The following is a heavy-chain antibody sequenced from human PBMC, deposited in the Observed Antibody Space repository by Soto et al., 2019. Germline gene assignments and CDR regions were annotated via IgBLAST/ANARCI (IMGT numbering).Heavy chain of an antibody. V-gene: IGHV1-3*01. CDR1: GYTFSNYG. Sequence: GASVKVSCKASGYTFSNYGIHWVRQAPGQRLEWMGLINAGNGNTKYAQKLQGRVTMTTDTSTSTAYMELRSLRSDDTAVYYCARGFGTGAFDIWGQGTMVTVSS. CDR2: INAGNGNT. D-gene: IGHD2-8*02. J-gene: IGHJ3*02. CDR3: ARGFGTGAFDI.